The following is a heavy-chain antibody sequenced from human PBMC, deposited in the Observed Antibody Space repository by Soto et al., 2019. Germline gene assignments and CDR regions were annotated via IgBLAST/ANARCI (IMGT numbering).Heavy chain of an antibody. D-gene: IGHD1-26*01. Sequence: LGESLKSSCTASGFTFNNKWMHWVRQAPGKGLVWLSRIDGAAATTNYADSVKGRFTISRDNAKNIVFLHVNGLTDEDTAVYYCARGGAMGVDYWGPGTLVTVSS. V-gene: IGHV3-74*01. CDR3: ARGGAMGVDY. CDR1: GFTFNNKW. CDR2: IDGAAATT. J-gene: IGHJ4*02.